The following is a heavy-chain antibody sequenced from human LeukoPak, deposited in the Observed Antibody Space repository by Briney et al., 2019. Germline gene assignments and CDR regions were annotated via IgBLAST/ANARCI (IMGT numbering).Heavy chain of an antibody. D-gene: IGHD1-1*01. Sequence: ASVTVSCKASVYTFTSYDINWVRQATGQGLEWMRWMNPNSGNTGYAQKFQGRVTITRNASISTAYMELSGLRSEDTAVYYCARGSTGTVDYWGQGTLVTVSS. CDR3: ARGSTGTVDY. V-gene: IGHV1-8*03. J-gene: IGHJ4*02. CDR1: VYTFTSYD. CDR2: MNPNSGNT.